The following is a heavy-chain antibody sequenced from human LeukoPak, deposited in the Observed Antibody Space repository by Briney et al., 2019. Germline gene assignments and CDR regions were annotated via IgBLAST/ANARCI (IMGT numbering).Heavy chain of an antibody. CDR1: GYTFTSYY. CDR2: INPSGGST. CDR3: GKGLLAPGYYYYGMDV. V-gene: IGHV1-46*01. J-gene: IGHJ6*02. Sequence: GASVKASCKASGYTFTSYYMHWVRQAPGQGLEWMGIINPSGGSTSYAQKFQGRVTMTRDTSTSTVYMELSSLRSEDTAVYYCGKGLLAPGYYYYGMDVWGQGTMVTVSS.